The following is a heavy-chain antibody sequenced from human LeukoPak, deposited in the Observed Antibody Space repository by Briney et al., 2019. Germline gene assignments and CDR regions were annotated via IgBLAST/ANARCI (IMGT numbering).Heavy chain of an antibody. CDR1: GGSITNYY. CDR2: IYAGRNT. D-gene: IGHD2-21*02. V-gene: IGHV4-4*07. J-gene: IGHJ4*02. CDR3: AREHKDYDGDGYYYGY. Sequence: SETLSLTCTVSGGSITNYYWSWIRQPAGKGLEWIGRIYAGRNTDHNPSLKSRVTMSLDSSKNQFSLRLTSVTAADTAVYYCAREHKDYDGDGYYYGYWGQGALVTVSS.